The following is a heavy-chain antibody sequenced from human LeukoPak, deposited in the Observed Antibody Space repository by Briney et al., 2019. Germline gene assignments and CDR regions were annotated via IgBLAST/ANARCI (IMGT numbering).Heavy chain of an antibody. J-gene: IGHJ5*02. CDR2: IYTSGST. D-gene: IGHD3-3*01. Sequence: SETLSLTCTVSGGSISSYYWSWIRQPARKGLEWIGRIYTSGSTNYNPSLKSRVTMSVDTSKNQFSLKLSSVTAADTAVYYCARAYDFWSGYQSWFDPWGQGTLVTVSS. CDR1: GGSISSYY. V-gene: IGHV4-4*07. CDR3: ARAYDFWSGYQSWFDP.